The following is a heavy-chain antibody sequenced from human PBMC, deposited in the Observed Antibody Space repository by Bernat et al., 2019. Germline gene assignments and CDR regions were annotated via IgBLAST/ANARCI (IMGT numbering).Heavy chain of an antibody. CDR3: ARQEGESYYFDC. CDR1: GDSISSSNYY. Sequence: QLQLQESGPGPVKPSETLSLTCTVSGDSISSSNYYWGWIRQPPGKGLEWIGTIYYSGSTYYNPSLKSRVTITGDTSKNQFSLKVSSVTAADTAVYYCARQEGESYYFDCWGQGTLVTVSS. D-gene: IGHD1-26*01. CDR2: IYYSGST. J-gene: IGHJ4*02. V-gene: IGHV4-39*01.